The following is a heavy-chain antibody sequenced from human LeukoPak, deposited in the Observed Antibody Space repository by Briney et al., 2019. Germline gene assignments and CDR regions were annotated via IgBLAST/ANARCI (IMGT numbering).Heavy chain of an antibody. Sequence: GGSLRLSCAASGFTFSDYYMNWIRQAPGKGLEWVSSISRSGSNTNHAASVKGRLTMSRDNAKNSLYLQMISLRAEDTAVYYCAKRDDSSNAFDIWGQGTMVTVSS. CDR2: ISRSGSNT. CDR3: AKRDDSSNAFDI. D-gene: IGHD3-22*01. J-gene: IGHJ3*02. CDR1: GFTFSDYY. V-gene: IGHV3-11*03.